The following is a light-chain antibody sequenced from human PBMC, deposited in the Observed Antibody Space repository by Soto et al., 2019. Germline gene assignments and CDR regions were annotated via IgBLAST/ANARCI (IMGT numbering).Light chain of an antibody. Sequence: QSVLTQPPSVSGTPGQGVTISCSGSNSNIATNAVNWYQQLPGTAPKHLIYSNTQRPSGVPDRFSGSKSGTSASLAIGGLQSEDEADYYCAAWDDSLIGHVFGTGTKVTVL. V-gene: IGLV1-44*01. CDR2: SNT. J-gene: IGLJ1*01. CDR1: NSNIATNA. CDR3: AAWDDSLIGHV.